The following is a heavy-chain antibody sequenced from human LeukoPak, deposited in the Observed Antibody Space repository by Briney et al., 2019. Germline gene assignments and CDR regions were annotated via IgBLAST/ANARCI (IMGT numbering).Heavy chain of an antibody. CDR3: ARHSDLPGSPDYYDSSGYYVGAFDI. CDR1: GFSLSTSGVG. CDR2: IYWDDDK. V-gene: IGHV2-5*02. J-gene: IGHJ3*02. D-gene: IGHD3-22*01. Sequence: SGPTLVKPTQTLTLTCTFSGFSLSTSGVGVGWIRQPPGKALEWLALIYWDDDKRYSPSLKSRLTITKDTSKNQVVLTMTNMDPVDTATYYCARHSDLPGSPDYYDSSGYYVGAFDIWGQGTMVTVSS.